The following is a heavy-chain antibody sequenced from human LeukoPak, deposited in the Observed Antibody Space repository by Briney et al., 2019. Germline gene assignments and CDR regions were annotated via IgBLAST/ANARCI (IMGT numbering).Heavy chain of an antibody. CDR2: XXXYNGNT. CDR3: ARGYYYHSGSYYVTIDY. D-gene: IGHD3-10*01. J-gene: IGHJ4*02. V-gene: IGHV1-18*01. Sequence: GASVKVSCKASGYTFISYGISWVRQATRQGLEWXXXXXXYNGNTNYAQKLQGRVTMTTDTSTTTAYMELRSLRSDDTAVYYCARGYYYHSGSYYVTIDYWGQGTLVTVSS. CDR1: GYTFISYG.